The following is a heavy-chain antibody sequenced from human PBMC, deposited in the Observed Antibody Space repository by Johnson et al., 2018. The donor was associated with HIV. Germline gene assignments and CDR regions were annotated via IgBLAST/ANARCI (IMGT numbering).Heavy chain of an antibody. Sequence: HVQLVESGGGVVQPGGSLRLSCAASGFTFSSYGMHWVRQAPGKGLEWVAFIRYDGSNKYYADSVKGRFTISRDNSKNTLYLQMNSLRAEATAVYYCAKNHFDSSALEAFDIWGQGTMVTVSS. CDR3: AKNHFDSSALEAFDI. D-gene: IGHD3-22*01. V-gene: IGHV3-30*02. J-gene: IGHJ3*02. CDR1: GFTFSSYG. CDR2: IRYDGSNK.